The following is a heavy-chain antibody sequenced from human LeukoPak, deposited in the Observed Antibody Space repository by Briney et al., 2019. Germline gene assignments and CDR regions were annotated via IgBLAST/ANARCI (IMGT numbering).Heavy chain of an antibody. D-gene: IGHD4-17*01. CDR1: GDSINNYY. CDR2: IYDSGYT. V-gene: IGHV4-59*01. Sequence: SETLSLTCTVSGDSINNYYWSWIRQPPGKGLEWIGYIYDSGYTKYNPSLKSRVTISVDMSKNHFSLKLSSVTAADTAAYYCARAGGDHPFDPWGQGALVTVSS. CDR3: ARAGGDHPFDP. J-gene: IGHJ5*02.